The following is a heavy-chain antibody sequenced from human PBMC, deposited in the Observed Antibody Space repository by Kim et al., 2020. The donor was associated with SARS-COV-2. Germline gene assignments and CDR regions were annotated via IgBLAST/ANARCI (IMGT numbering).Heavy chain of an antibody. Sequence: ASVKVSCKASGYTFTSYGISWVRQAPGQGLEWMGWISAYNGNTNYAQKLQGRVTMTTDTSTSTAYMELRSLRFDDTAVYYCARRPCSGGSCYPGHYYYYYGMDVWGQGTTVTVSS. CDR2: ISAYNGNT. CDR3: ARRPCSGGSCYPGHYYYYYGMDV. V-gene: IGHV1-18*04. J-gene: IGHJ6*02. CDR1: GYTFTSYG. D-gene: IGHD2-15*01.